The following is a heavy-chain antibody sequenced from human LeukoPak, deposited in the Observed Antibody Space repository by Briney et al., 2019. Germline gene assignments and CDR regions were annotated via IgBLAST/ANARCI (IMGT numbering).Heavy chain of an antibody. CDR1: GGSISSGGYS. V-gene: IGHV4-30-2*01. CDR3: ARALLHYYDSSGYFDY. CDR2: IYHSGST. Sequence: PSETLSLTCAVSGGSISSGGYSWSWIRQPPGKGLEWIGYIYHSGSTYYNPSLKGRVTISVDRSKNQFSLKLSSVTAADTAVYYCARALLHYYDSSGYFDYWGQGTLVTVSS. D-gene: IGHD3-22*01. J-gene: IGHJ4*02.